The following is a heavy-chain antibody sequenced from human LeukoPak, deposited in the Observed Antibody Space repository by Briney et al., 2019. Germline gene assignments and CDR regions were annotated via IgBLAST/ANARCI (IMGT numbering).Heavy chain of an antibody. J-gene: IGHJ4*02. CDR1: GYTFTSYY. CDR2: INPSGGST. D-gene: IGHD3-22*01. CDR3: ARDYLMGDSSGPPYDY. Sequence: ASVRVSCKASGYTFTSYYMHWVRQAPGQGLEWMGIINPSGGSTSYAQKFQGRVTMTRDTSTSTVYMELSSLRSEDTAVYYCARDYLMGDSSGPPYDYWGQGTLVTVSS. V-gene: IGHV1-46*01.